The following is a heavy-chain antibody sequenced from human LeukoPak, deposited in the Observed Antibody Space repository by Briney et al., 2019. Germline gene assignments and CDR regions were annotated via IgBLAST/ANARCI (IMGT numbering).Heavy chain of an antibody. V-gene: IGHV3-53*04. CDR3: ASGTRPYFDY. CDR1: GFTFSSYS. D-gene: IGHD2-2*01. CDR2: IYSGGTT. Sequence: GGSLRLSCVASGFTFSSYSMNWVRQAPGKGLEWVSVIYSGGTTYYADSVKGRFTISRHNSKNTLYLQMNSLRAEDTAVYFCASGTRPYFDYWGQGTLVTVSS. J-gene: IGHJ4*02.